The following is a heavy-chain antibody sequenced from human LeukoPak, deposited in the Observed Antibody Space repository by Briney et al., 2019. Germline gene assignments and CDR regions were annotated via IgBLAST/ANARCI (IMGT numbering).Heavy chain of an antibody. D-gene: IGHD2-8*01. CDR3: ARDPGGVVYFDY. J-gene: IGHJ4*02. Sequence: GSLRLSCAVSGFTFSNYVMHWVRQAPGKGLEWVAVIWYDGSNKYYADSVKGRFTISRDNSKNTLYLQMNTLRAEDTAVYYCARDPGGVVYFDYWGQGTLVTVSS. V-gene: IGHV3-33*01. CDR2: IWYDGSNK. CDR1: GFTFSNYV.